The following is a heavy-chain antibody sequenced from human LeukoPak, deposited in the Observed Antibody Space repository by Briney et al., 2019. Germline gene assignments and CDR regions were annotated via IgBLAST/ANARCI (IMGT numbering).Heavy chain of an antibody. CDR1: GFTFSSYG. J-gene: IGHJ4*02. Sequence: GGSLRLSCAASGFTFSSYGMHWVRQAPGKGLEWVAVIWYDGSSKYYADSVKGRFTISRDNSKNTLYLQMNSLRAEDTAVYYCARDRGSGCSSTSCYTVGLQVGIDYWGQGTLVTVSS. CDR3: ARDRGSGCSSTSCYTVGLQVGIDY. CDR2: IWYDGSSK. V-gene: IGHV3-33*01. D-gene: IGHD2-2*02.